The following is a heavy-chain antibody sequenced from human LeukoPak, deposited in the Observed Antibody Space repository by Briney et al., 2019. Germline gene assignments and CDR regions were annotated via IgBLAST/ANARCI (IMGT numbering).Heavy chain of an antibody. D-gene: IGHD3-22*01. Sequence: ASVKVSCKASGYTFTRYAMNWVRQAPGQGLEWMGLININTGNPTYAQGFTGRFVFSLASPVSTSYLQISSLKAEDTAVYYCARAYYYDSSGYYYNSELFHYWGQGTLVTVSS. CDR1: GYTFTRYA. V-gene: IGHV7-4-1*02. CDR3: ARAYYYDSSGYYYNSELFHY. CDR2: ININTGNP. J-gene: IGHJ4*02.